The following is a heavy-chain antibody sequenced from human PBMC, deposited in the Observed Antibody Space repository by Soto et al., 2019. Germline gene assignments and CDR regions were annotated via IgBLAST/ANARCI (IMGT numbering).Heavy chain of an antibody. Sequence: GGSLRLSCAASGFTFSSYAMSWVRQAPGKGLEWVSAISGSGGSTYYAGSVKGRFTISRDNSKNTLYLQMNSLRAEDTAVYYCAKPKASGIVFSGHFDYWGQGTLVTVSS. J-gene: IGHJ4*02. D-gene: IGHD3-3*01. CDR3: AKPKASGIVFSGHFDY. V-gene: IGHV3-23*01. CDR2: ISGSGGST. CDR1: GFTFSSYA.